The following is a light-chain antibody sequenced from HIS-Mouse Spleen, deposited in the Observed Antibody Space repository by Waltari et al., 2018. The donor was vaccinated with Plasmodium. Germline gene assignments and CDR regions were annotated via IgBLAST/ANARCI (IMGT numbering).Light chain of an antibody. Sequence: QSVLTQPPSVSAAPGQKVTISCSGSSSNIGTTYVSWYQQLPRTAPKLLIYDNNKRPSGIPDRFSGSKSGTSATLGITGLQTGDEADYYCGTWDSSLSAGVVFGGGTKLTVL. J-gene: IGLJ2*01. CDR1: SSNIGTTY. CDR2: DNN. CDR3: GTWDSSLSAGVV. V-gene: IGLV1-51*01.